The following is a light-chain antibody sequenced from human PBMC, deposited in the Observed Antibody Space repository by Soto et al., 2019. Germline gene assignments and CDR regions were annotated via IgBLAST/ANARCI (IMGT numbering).Light chain of an antibody. CDR1: QSISSY. V-gene: IGKV1-39*01. CDR3: QQIKSAPFT. J-gene: IGKJ4*01. CDR2: AAS. Sequence: DIQMTQSPSSLSASVGDRVTITCRASQSISSYLNWYQQKPGKASKLLIYAASSLHSGVQSRFSGSGSGSGFTLVISRLQREDFAPYYCQQIKSAPFTFGG.